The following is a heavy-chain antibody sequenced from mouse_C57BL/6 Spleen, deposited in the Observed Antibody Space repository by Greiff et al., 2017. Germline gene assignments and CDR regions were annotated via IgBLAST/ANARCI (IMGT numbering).Heavy chain of an antibody. CDR2: ISYDGSN. Sequence: ESGPGLVKPSQSLSLTCSVTGYSITSGYYWNWIRQFPGNKLEWMGYISYDGSNNYNPSLKNRISITRDTSKNQFFLKLNSVTTEDTATYYCASGLRPAWFAYWGQGTLVTVSA. CDR3: ASGLRPAWFAY. V-gene: IGHV3-6*01. CDR1: GYSITSGYY. D-gene: IGHD2-4*01. J-gene: IGHJ3*01.